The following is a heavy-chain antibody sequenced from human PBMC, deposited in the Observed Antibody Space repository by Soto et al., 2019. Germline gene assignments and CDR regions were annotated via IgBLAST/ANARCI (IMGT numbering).Heavy chain of an antibody. CDR1: GYTFFSCW. V-gene: IGHV5-10-1*01. Sequence: GESLKISCHGSGYTFFSCWIVWVRQVPGKGLEWVGRIDPGDSSATSSPTFQGHVTIPADRSTRSAYLQWRSLMASDTAIYFCARRYCSRADCYSDSWGQGSLVTVSS. CDR2: IDPGDSSA. J-gene: IGHJ4*02. CDR3: ARRYCSRADCYSDS. D-gene: IGHD2-2*01.